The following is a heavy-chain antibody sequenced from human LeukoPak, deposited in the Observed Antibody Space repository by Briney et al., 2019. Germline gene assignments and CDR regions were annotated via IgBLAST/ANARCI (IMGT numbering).Heavy chain of an antibody. V-gene: IGHV3-9*01. CDR1: GFTFDDYA. Sequence: PGRSLRLSCAGSGFTFDDYAMHWVRQAPGKGLEWVSGISWNSGSIGYADSVKGRFTISRDNAKNSLYLQMNSLRAEDTALYYCAKDIRGGAGPGAFDIWGQGTMVTVST. CDR2: ISWNSGSI. J-gene: IGHJ3*02. D-gene: IGHD2-21*01. CDR3: AKDIRGGAGPGAFDI.